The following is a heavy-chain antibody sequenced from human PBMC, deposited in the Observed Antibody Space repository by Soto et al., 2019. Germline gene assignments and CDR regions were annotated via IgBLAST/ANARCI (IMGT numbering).Heavy chain of an antibody. CDR3: AREGHGGLWFGELLSDYYYYGMDV. CDR2: ISAYNGNT. V-gene: IGHV1-18*04. D-gene: IGHD3-10*01. J-gene: IGHJ6*02. CDR1: GYTFTSYG. Sequence: GASVKVSCKASGYTFTSYGISWVRQAPGQGLEWMGWISAYNGNTNYAQKFQGWVTMTRDTSISTAYMELSRLRSDDTAVYYCAREGHGGLWFGELLSDYYYYGMDVWGQGTTVTVSS.